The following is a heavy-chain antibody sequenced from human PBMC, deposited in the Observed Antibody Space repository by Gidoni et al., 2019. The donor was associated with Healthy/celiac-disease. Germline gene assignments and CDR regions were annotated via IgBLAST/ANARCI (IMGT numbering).Heavy chain of an antibody. V-gene: IGHV4-39*01. Sequence: QLQLQESGPGLVKPSETLSLTCPVSGGSISSSSYYWGWVRQPPGKGLEWIGSIYYRGGTYYNPSLKSRVTISVDTSKNQFSLKLSSVTAADTAVYYCARQLAAAGTYYWGQGTLVTVSS. CDR3: ARQLAAAGTYY. D-gene: IGHD6-13*01. CDR1: GGSISSSSYY. J-gene: IGHJ4*02. CDR2: IYYRGGT.